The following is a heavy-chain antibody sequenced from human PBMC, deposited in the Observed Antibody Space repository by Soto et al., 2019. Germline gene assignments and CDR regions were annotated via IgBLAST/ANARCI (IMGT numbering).Heavy chain of an antibody. V-gene: IGHV3-30*03. CDR1: GFTFSTYG. D-gene: IGHD1-1*01. CDR2: ISYDGNNK. Sequence: QVQLVESGGGVVQPGRSLRLSCAASGFTFSTYGMHWVRQAPGKGLEWVAVISYDGNNKYYADSVKGRFTISRDNSKNTLYLQMRSLRAEDTAVYYCATSVYNWNDGFFDYWGQGTLVTVSS. CDR3: ATSVYNWNDGFFDY. J-gene: IGHJ4*02.